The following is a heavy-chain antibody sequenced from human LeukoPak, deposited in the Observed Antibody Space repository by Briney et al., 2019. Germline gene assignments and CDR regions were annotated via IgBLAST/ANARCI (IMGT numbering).Heavy chain of an antibody. CDR3: ARHVDKSIYYWLDP. J-gene: IGHJ5*02. CDR2: INDSGST. CDR1: GGSVRSNY. V-gene: IGHV4-59*02. Sequence: SETLSLTCTVSGGSVRSNYWSWIRQPPGKGLEWIGSINDSGSTNDNPSLKSRVTISLDTSKNQFSLRLSSVTAADTAVYYCARHVDKSIYYWLDPWGQGTLVTVSS. D-gene: IGHD1-26*01.